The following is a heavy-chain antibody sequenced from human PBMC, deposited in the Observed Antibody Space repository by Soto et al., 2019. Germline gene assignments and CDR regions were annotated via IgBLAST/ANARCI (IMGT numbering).Heavy chain of an antibody. CDR1: GGSITSYY. CDR3: ARHSSINNCFDP. V-gene: IGHV4-59*08. J-gene: IGHJ5*02. Sequence: QVRLQESGPGLVKPSETLSLTCTVSGGSITSYYWSWIRQPPGKGLEWIGYIYYSGNTNYNPSLKSRVAISVDTSKNQFSLKVSSVAAADTAVYFCARHSSINNCFDPWGQGTLVTVSS. CDR2: IYYSGNT. D-gene: IGHD4-4*01.